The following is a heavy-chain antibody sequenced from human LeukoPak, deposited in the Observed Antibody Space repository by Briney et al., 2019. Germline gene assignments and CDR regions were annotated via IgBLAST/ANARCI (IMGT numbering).Heavy chain of an antibody. Sequence: GGSLRLSCAASGFTFSSYAMLWVRQAPGKGLEWVAVISYDGSNKYYADSVKGRFTISRDNSKNTLYLQMNSLRAEDTAVYYCARGASYYYDSSGYYADFDYWGQGTLVTVSS. CDR2: ISYDGSNK. CDR3: ARGASYYYDSSGYYADFDY. V-gene: IGHV3-30-3*01. D-gene: IGHD3-22*01. CDR1: GFTFSSYA. J-gene: IGHJ4*02.